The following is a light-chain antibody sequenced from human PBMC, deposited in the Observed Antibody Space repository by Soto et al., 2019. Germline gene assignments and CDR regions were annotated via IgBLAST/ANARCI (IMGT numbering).Light chain of an antibody. V-gene: IGLV2-14*03. CDR1: SGDIGLYNF. J-gene: IGLJ1*01. Sequence: QSVVTQPASVSGSPGQSITISCTGTSGDIGLYNFVSWYQQHPGRAPKLMIYDVNNRPSGVSDRFSGSKSGNTASLTISGLQAEDEADYYCCSYTSSTAYVFGTGTKVTVL. CDR3: CSYTSSTAYV. CDR2: DVN.